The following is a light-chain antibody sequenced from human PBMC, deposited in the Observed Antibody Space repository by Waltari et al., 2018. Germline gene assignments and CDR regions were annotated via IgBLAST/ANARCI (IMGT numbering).Light chain of an antibody. Sequence: SALTQPASVSGSPGQSITISCSGTSSDIGGYNYVSWYQHHPGKAPKLMIYEVSNRPSGVSNRFSGSKSGNTASLTISGLQTEDEADYSCSSYTKNHTLVFGGGTKLTVL. CDR2: EVS. CDR1: SSDIGGYNY. V-gene: IGLV2-14*01. J-gene: IGLJ2*01. CDR3: SSYTKNHTLV.